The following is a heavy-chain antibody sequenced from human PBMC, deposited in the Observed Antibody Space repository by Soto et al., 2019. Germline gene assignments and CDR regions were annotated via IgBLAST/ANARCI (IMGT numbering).Heavy chain of an antibody. CDR3: ARDHRDGSQVFVITFPLY. J-gene: IGHJ4*02. V-gene: IGHV3-7*05. D-gene: IGHD3-16*01. Sequence: GGSLRLSFAASGFTSSNYCMSWVRQAPKRGLEWVANINEDGSEKYYVDSVKGRFTISRDNAENSVYLQMDSLKVEDTAVYYCARDHRDGSQVFVITFPLYWRQGILVTVSS. CDR2: INEDGSEK. CDR1: GFTSSNYC.